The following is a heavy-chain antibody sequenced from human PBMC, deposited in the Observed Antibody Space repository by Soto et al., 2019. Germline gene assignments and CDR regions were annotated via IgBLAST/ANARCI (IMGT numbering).Heavy chain of an antibody. Sequence: SETLSLTCTVSGGSISSYYWSWIRQPPGKGLEWIGYIYYSGSTNYNPSLKSRVTISVDTSKNQFSLKLSSVTAADTAVYYCARGWDYDYYYMDVWGKGTTVTVSS. CDR2: IYYSGST. V-gene: IGHV4-59*01. CDR3: ARGWDYDYYYMDV. D-gene: IGHD1-26*01. J-gene: IGHJ6*03. CDR1: GGSISSYY.